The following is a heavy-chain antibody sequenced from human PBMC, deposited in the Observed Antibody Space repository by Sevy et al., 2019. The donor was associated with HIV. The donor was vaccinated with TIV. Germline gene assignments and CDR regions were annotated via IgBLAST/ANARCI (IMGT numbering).Heavy chain of an antibody. CDR3: ARGLEGLFDY. J-gene: IGHJ4*02. CDR2: INHSGST. CDR1: GGSFSGYY. Sequence: SETLSLTCAVYGGSFSGYYWSWIRQPPGKGLEWIGEINHSGSTNYNPSLKSRVTISVDTSKNQFSLKLSSVTATDTAVYYCARGLEGLFDYWGQGTLVTVSS. D-gene: IGHD1-1*01. V-gene: IGHV4-34*01.